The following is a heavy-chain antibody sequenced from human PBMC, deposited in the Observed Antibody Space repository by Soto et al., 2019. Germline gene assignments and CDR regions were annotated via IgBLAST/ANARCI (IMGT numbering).Heavy chain of an antibody. CDR2: IIPIFGTP. V-gene: IGHV1-69*13. J-gene: IGHJ6*02. D-gene: IGHD6-6*01. Sequence: SVKVSCKAYGGTFSSYAISWVRQAPGPGLEWMGGIIPIFGTPNYAQKFQVRVAITADECTSTSYMELSSLRSEDTAEYYCARGEQLVLRYYYVMDVWGQGTTVTVSS. CDR3: ARGEQLVLRYYYVMDV. CDR1: GGTFSSYA.